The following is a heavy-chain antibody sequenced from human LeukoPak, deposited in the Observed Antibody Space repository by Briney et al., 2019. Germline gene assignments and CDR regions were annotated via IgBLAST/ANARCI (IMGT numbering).Heavy chain of an antibody. CDR2: INPNSGGT. J-gene: IGHJ4*02. CDR3: ARAPPDSGYEMYYFDY. D-gene: IGHD5-12*01. CDR1: GYTFTGYY. V-gene: IGHV1-2*02. Sequence: ASVKVSCKASGYTFTGYYTHWVRQAPGQGLEWMGWINPNSGGTNYAQKFQGRVTMTRDTSISTAYMELSRLRSDDTAVYYCARAPPDSGYEMYYFDYWGQGTLVTVSS.